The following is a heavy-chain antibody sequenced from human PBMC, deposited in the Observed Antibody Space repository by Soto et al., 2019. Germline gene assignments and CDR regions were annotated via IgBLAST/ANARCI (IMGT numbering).Heavy chain of an antibody. CDR1: GFTFDDYA. CDR2: ISWNSGSI. D-gene: IGHD2-2*01. V-gene: IGHV3-9*01. CDR3: AKDSSDDIVVVPAATYTDDHWFDP. Sequence: LRLSCAASGFTFDDYAMHWVRQAPGKGLEWVSGISWNSGSIGYADSVKGRFTISRDNAKNSLYLQMNSLRAEDTALYYCAKDSSDDIVVVPAATYTDDHWFDPWGQGTLVTVSS. J-gene: IGHJ5*02.